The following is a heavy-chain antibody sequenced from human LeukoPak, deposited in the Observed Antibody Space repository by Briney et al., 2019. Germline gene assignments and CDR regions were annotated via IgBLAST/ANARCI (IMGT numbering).Heavy chain of an antibody. D-gene: IGHD5-18*01. CDR3: ARERGYNYGFSGYYDQ. CDR2: ISTSGAST. Sequence: GGSLRLSCAASGFTFSNFEMNWVRQAPGKGLEWISYISTSGASTYYADSVKGRFTVSRDNAKNSMYLRMDTLRAEDTAVYYCARERGYNYGFSGYYDQWGQGILVTVSS. V-gene: IGHV3-48*03. CDR1: GFTFSNFE. J-gene: IGHJ4*02.